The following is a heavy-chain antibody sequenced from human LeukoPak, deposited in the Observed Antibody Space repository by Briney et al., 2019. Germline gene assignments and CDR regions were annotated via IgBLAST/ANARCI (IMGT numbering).Heavy chain of an antibody. V-gene: IGHV1-18*01. D-gene: IGHD3-10*01. CDR3: ARDKNRGSAGHYCYGMDV. CDR2: ISAYNGNT. J-gene: IGHJ6*02. Sequence: GASVKVSCKASGYTFTSYGISWVRQAPGQGLEWMGWISAYNGNTNYAQKLQGRVTMTTDTSTSTAYMELRSLRSDDTAVYYCARDKNRGSAGHYCYGMDVWGQGTTVTVSS. CDR1: GYTFTSYG.